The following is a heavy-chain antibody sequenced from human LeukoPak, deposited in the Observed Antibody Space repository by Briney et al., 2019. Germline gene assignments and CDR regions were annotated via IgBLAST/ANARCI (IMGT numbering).Heavy chain of an antibody. CDR1: GLTFSNYA. D-gene: IGHD4-17*01. CDR2: FIVSGSRT. J-gene: IGHJ3*02. Sequence: GGSLRLSCAASGLTFSNYAMTWVRQPPGKGLEWVSRFIVSGSRTYYVASVKGRFTISRDNSKNTLYLQMNSLRAEDTALYYCSKDPNGDYIGAFDMWGPGTLVTVSS. CDR3: SKDPNGDYIGAFDM. V-gene: IGHV3-23*01.